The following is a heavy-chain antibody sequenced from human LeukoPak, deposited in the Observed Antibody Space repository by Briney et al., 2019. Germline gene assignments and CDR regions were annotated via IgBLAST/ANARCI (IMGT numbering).Heavy chain of an antibody. V-gene: IGHV4-34*01. D-gene: IGHD6-13*01. CDR1: GGSFSGYY. J-gene: IGHJ4*02. CDR3: AARLYSSSWYVDY. CDR2: INHSGST. Sequence: SETLSLTCAVHGGSFSGYYWSWIRQPPGKGLEWIGEINHSGSTNYNPSLKSRVTISVDTSKNQFSLKLSSVTAADTAVYYCAARLYSSSWYVDYWGQGTLVTVSS.